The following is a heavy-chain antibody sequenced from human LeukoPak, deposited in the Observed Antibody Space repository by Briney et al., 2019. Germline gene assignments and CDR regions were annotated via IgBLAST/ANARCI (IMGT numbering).Heavy chain of an antibody. D-gene: IGHD3/OR15-3a*01. V-gene: IGHV3-7*03. Sequence: GGSLRLSCAAPGFTFSSYWMSWVRQAPGKGLEWVANIKQDGSEKYYVDSVKGRFTISRDNAKNSLYLQMNSLRAEDTAVYYCARDGPPRYYFDYWGQGTLVTVSS. CDR2: IKQDGSEK. CDR3: ARDGPPRYYFDY. CDR1: GFTFSSYW. J-gene: IGHJ4*02.